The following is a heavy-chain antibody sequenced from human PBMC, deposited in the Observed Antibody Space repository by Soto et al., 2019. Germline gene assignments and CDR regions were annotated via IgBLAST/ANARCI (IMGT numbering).Heavy chain of an antibody. V-gene: IGHV1-69*13. CDR1: GGTFSSNA. Sequence: GTSVKVSCKDSGGTFSSNAISWVRQAPGQGLEWMGGIIPIFGTANYAQKFQGRVTITADESTSTAYMELSSLRSEDTAVYYCAREPLGTMVRGPHLYYFDYWGQGTLVTVSS. J-gene: IGHJ4*02. CDR3: AREPLGTMVRGPHLYYFDY. D-gene: IGHD3-10*01. CDR2: IIPIFGTA.